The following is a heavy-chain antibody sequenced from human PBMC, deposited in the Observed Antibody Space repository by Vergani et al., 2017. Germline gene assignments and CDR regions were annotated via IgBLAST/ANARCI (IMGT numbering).Heavy chain of an antibody. J-gene: IGHJ6*02. Sequence: EVQLVESGGGLVKPGGSLRLSCAASGFTFSSYSINWVRQAPGKGLEWVSSISSSSSYIYYADSVKGRFTISRDNAKNSLYLQMNSLRAEDTAVYYCAKDQQWLVNYYGMDVWGQGTTVTVSS. CDR3: AKDQQWLVNYYGMDV. CDR2: ISSSSSYI. CDR1: GFTFSSYS. D-gene: IGHD6-19*01. V-gene: IGHV3-21*01.